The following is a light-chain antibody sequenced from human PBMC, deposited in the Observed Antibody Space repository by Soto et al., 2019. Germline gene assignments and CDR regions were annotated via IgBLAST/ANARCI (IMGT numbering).Light chain of an antibody. V-gene: IGKV1-12*01. J-gene: IGKJ3*01. Sequence: DLQMTQSPSSVSASLGDRVTITCRASQGISSWLAWYQQKPGEAPKILIYAASILQRGVPARFSGRGFGTEFTLTISSLQPEDSAIYYCQQANSFPRTFGPGTKVDIK. CDR2: AAS. CDR3: QQANSFPRT. CDR1: QGISSW.